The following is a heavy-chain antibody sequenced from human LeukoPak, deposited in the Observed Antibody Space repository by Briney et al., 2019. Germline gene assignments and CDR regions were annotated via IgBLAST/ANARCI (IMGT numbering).Heavy chain of an antibody. CDR1: GFTVSSNY. J-gene: IGHJ4*02. Sequence: GGSLRLSCAASGFTVSSNYMSWVRQAPGKGLEWVSAIGTAGDTYYPGSVKGRFTISRENAKNSLYLQMNSLRAGDTAVYYCAREYRSSSGRAFDYWGQGTLVTVSS. V-gene: IGHV3-13*01. CDR2: IGTAGDT. D-gene: IGHD6-6*01. CDR3: AREYRSSSGRAFDY.